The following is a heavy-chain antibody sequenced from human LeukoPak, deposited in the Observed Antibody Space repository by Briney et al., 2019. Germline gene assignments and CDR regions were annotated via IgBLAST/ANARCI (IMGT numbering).Heavy chain of an antibody. CDR3: ARRVGADFDY. V-gene: IGHV5-51*01. CDR1: GYNFISYW. D-gene: IGHD1-26*01. Sequence: GESLKISCKASGYNFISYWIGWVRQMPGKGLEWMGIISLGGSDTRYSPSFQGQVTISADKSISTAYLQWSSLKASDTAMYYCARRVGADFDYWGQGTLVTVSS. CDR2: ISLGGSDT. J-gene: IGHJ4*02.